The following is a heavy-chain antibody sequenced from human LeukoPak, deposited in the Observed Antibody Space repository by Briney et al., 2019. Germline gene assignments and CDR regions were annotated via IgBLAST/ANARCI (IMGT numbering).Heavy chain of an antibody. J-gene: IGHJ3*02. Sequence: ASVKVSCKASGGTFSSYAVSWVRQAPGQGLEWRGGIIPIFGTANYAQKFQGRVTITTDESTSTAYMELSSLRSEDTAVYYCARGQYCSSTSCYGVEGAFDIWGQGTMVTVSS. CDR1: GGTFSSYA. V-gene: IGHV1-69*05. CDR2: IIPIFGTA. CDR3: ARGQYCSSTSCYGVEGAFDI. D-gene: IGHD2-2*01.